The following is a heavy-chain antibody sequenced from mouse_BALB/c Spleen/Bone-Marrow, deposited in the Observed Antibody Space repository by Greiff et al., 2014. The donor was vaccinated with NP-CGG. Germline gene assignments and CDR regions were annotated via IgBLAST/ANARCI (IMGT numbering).Heavy chain of an antibody. Sequence: QVQLQQSGAELVRPGASVKLSCKASGYTFTSYWMNWVKQSPEQGLEWIGRIDPYDSETHYNQNFRDKAILTVDKSSRIAFMQLSSLTSEDSAVYYCARSPDTYPSMDYWGQGTSVTVSS. V-gene: IGHV1-52*01. CDR1: GYTFTSYW. CDR2: IDPYDSET. J-gene: IGHJ4*01. CDR3: ARSPDTYPSMDY.